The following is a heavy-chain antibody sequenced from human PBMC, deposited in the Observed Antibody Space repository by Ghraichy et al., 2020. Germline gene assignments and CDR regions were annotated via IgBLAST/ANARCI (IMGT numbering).Heavy chain of an antibody. CDR3: ARGFWSGYSPYFEY. J-gene: IGHJ4*02. Sequence: GGSLRLSCAASGFTFSDYYMSWIRQAPGKGLEWLSYISGSGQTISYADSMKGRFIISRDNAKNSLSLQMNSLRAEDTAVYYCARGFWSGYSPYFEYWGRGTLVIVSS. V-gene: IGHV3-11*01. CDR2: ISGSGQTI. CDR1: GFTFSDYY. D-gene: IGHD3-3*01.